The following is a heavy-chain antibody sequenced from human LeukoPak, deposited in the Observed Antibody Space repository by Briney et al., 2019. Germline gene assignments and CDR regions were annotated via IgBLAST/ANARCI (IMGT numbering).Heavy chain of an antibody. D-gene: IGHD6-19*01. J-gene: IGHJ3*02. CDR1: GGSISNYY. CDR3: ASSVAADAFDI. CDR2: IYYSGST. V-gene: IGHV4-59*08. Sequence: SETLSLTCTVSGGSISNYYWSWIRQPPGKGLEWIGYIYYSGSTNYNPSLKSRVTISVDTSKNQFSLKLSSVTAADTAVYYCASSVAADAFDIWGQGTMVTVSS.